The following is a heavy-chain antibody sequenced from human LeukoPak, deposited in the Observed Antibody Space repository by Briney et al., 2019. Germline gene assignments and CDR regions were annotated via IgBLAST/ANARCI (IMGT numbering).Heavy chain of an antibody. CDR2: IYHSGST. CDR1: GYSISSGYY. Sequence: KASETLSLTCTVSGYSISSGYYWGWIRQPPGKGLEWIGSIYHSGSTYYNPSLKSRVTISVDTSKNQFSLKLSSVTAADTAVYYCARHGFHYYMDVWGKGTTVTISS. D-gene: IGHD3-10*01. J-gene: IGHJ6*03. V-gene: IGHV4-38-2*02. CDR3: ARHGFHYYMDV.